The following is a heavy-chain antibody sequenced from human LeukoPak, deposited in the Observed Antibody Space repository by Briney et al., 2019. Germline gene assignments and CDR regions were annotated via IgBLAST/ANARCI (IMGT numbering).Heavy chain of an antibody. CDR2: IYYSGST. CDR3: ARAVTRAAAGTLVGWFDP. Sequence: SETLPLTCTVSGGSISSGGYYWSWIRQHPGKGLEWIGYIYYSGSTYYNPSLKSRVTISVDTSKNQFSLKLSSVTAADTAVYYCARAVTRAAAGTLVGWFDPWGQGTLVTVSS. D-gene: IGHD6-13*01. CDR1: GGSISSGGYY. V-gene: IGHV4-31*03. J-gene: IGHJ5*02.